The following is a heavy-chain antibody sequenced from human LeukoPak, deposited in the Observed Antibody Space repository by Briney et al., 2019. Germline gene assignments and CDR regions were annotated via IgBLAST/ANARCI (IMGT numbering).Heavy chain of an antibody. V-gene: IGHV1-2*02. CDR1: GYTFTGYY. CDR3: ARLPRYCSSTSCYGYYYYGMDV. D-gene: IGHD2-2*01. CDR2: INPNSGGT. Sequence: GASVKVCCKASGYTFTGYYMHWVRQAPGQGLEWMGWINPNSGGTNYAQKFQGRVTMTRDTSISTAYMELSRLRSDDTAVYYCARLPRYCSSTSCYGYYYYGMDVWGQGTTVTVSS. J-gene: IGHJ6*02.